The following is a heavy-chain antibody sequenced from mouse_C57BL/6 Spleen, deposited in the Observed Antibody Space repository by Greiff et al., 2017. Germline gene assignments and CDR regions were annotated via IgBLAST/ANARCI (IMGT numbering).Heavy chain of an antibody. Sequence: EVQLQQSVAELVRPGASVKLSCTASGFNIKNTYMPWVKQRPEQGLEWIGRIDPANGNPKYAPKFQGKATITADTSSNTAYLQLSSLTSEDTAIYYCARSGYGNLFAYWGQGTLVTVSA. CDR1: GFNIKNTY. D-gene: IGHD2-1*01. V-gene: IGHV14-3*01. J-gene: IGHJ3*01. CDR3: ARSGYGNLFAY. CDR2: IDPANGNP.